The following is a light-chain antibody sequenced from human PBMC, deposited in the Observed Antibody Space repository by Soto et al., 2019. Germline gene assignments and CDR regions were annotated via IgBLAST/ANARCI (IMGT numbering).Light chain of an antibody. V-gene: IGKV1-17*03. CDR2: AAS. CDR3: LQHNSYPWT. CDR1: PGLSNY. Sequence: DIQMPQSPSAMSAAVGDRVPITCRARPGLSNYFAWFQQNPGQVPKRLIYAASSLQSGVPSRFSGSGSGTEFTLTISSLQTEDFATYDCLQHNSYPWTFGQGPNVDIK. J-gene: IGKJ1*01.